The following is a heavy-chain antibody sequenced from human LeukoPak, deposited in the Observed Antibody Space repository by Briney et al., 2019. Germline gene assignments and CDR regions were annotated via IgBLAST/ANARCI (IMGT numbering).Heavy chain of an antibody. CDR3: ARAHCSGGSCYSYFDY. J-gene: IGHJ4*02. Sequence: PSETLSLTCAVYGGSFSGYYWSWIRQPPGKGLEWIGEINHSGSTNYNPSLKSRVTISVDTSKNQFSLKLSSVTAADTAVYYCARAHCSGGSCYSYFDYWGQGTLVTVSS. D-gene: IGHD2-15*01. V-gene: IGHV4-34*01. CDR2: INHSGST. CDR1: GGSFSGYY.